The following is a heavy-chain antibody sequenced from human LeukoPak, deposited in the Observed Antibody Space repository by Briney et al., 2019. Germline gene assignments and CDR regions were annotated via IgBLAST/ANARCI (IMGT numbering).Heavy chain of an antibody. CDR1: GYSFTINW. CDR3: ARRAGSTLRYFDY. J-gene: IGHJ4*02. Sequence: GESLKISCKGSGYSFTINWIGWVRQMPGKGLEWMGIIYPGDSDTRYSPSFQGQVTISADKSISTAYLQWSSLKASDTAMYYCARRAGSTLRYFDYWGQGTLVTVSS. CDR2: IYPGDSDT. V-gene: IGHV5-51*01. D-gene: IGHD1-7*01.